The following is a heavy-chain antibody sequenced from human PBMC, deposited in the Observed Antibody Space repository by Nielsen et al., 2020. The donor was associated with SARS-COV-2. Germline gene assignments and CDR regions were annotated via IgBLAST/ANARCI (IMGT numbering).Heavy chain of an antibody. V-gene: IGHV4-31*03. D-gene: IGHD6-13*01. CDR3: TRRKIAAGWFDP. CDR2: IDYRGST. Sequence: LRLSCTVSGGSISSGGYYWSWIRQHPGKGLEWIGYIDYRGSTYYNPPLKSRVIMSVDTSKNQFSLKVSSVTAADTAVYYCTRRKIAAGWFDPWGQGTLVTVSS. CDR1: GGSISSGGYY. J-gene: IGHJ5*02.